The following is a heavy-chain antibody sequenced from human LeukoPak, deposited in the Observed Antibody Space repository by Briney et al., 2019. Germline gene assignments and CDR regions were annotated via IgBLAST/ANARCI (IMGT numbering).Heavy chain of an antibody. J-gene: IGHJ4*02. Sequence: GASAKVSCKASGYTFTAYYIHWVRQAPGQGLEWMGWINPNSGGTNYAQNFQGRVTMTRDTSISTAYMELDSLTSDDTAVYYCARAVKAAPYWGQGTLVTVSS. CDR1: GYTFTAYY. V-gene: IGHV1-2*02. CDR2: INPNSGGT. CDR3: ARAVKAAPY. D-gene: IGHD2-15*01.